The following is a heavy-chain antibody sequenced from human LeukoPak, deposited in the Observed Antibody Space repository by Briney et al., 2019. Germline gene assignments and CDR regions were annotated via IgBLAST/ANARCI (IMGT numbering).Heavy chain of an antibody. D-gene: IGHD3-22*01. Sequence: SETLSLTCNVSGVSISSYYWSWIQQPAGKGLEWIGRIHTSGSTNYNPSLKSRVTMSVDTSKNQFSLKLSSVTAADTAVYYCARDQYYYDSSGYLTFDYWGQGTLVTVSS. V-gene: IGHV4-4*07. CDR3: ARDQYYYDSSGYLTFDY. J-gene: IGHJ4*02. CDR1: GVSISSYY. CDR2: IHTSGST.